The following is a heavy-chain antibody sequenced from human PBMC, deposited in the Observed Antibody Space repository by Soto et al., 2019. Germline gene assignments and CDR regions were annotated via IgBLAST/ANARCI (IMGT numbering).Heavy chain of an antibody. J-gene: IGHJ6*02. CDR3: ARVGRAAKRLYDSSGYYSARGYYYGMDV. CDR2: ISYDGSNK. CDR1: GFTFSSYA. D-gene: IGHD3-22*01. V-gene: IGHV3-30-3*01. Sequence: GGSLRLSCAASGFTFSSYAMHWVRQAPGKGLEWVAVISYDGSNKYYADSVKGRFTISRDNSKNTLYLQMNNLRAGDRAVYYCARVGRAAKRLYDSSGYYSARGYYYGMDVWGQGTTVTVSS.